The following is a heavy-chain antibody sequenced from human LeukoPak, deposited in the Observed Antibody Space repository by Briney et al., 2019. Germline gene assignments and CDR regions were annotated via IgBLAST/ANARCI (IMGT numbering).Heavy chain of an antibody. D-gene: IGHD3-3*01. CDR3: AKDGRSSYDFWSGYYMSYWYFDL. CDR1: GFTFSSYA. Sequence: GGSLSLSCAASGFTFSSYAMSWVRQAPGKGLEWVSAISGSGGSTYYADSVKGRFTISRDNSKNTLYLQMNSLRAEDTAVYYCAKDGRSSYDFWSGYYMSYWYFDLWGRGTLVTVSS. CDR2: ISGSGGST. V-gene: IGHV3-23*01. J-gene: IGHJ2*01.